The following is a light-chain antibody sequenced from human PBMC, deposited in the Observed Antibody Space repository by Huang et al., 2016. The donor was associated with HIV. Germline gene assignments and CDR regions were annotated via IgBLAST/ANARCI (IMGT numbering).Light chain of an antibody. Sequence: DIQMTQSPSSLSAPEGDSVIITCRATQDISNALAWYQQKPGKAPKLLLYGASRLERGVPSRFSGSGSGTHYILTISSLQPEDFATYYCQQYHNTPPTFGQGTKLDIK. CDR1: QDISNA. J-gene: IGKJ2*01. CDR3: QQYHNTPPT. V-gene: IGKV1-NL1*01. CDR2: GAS.